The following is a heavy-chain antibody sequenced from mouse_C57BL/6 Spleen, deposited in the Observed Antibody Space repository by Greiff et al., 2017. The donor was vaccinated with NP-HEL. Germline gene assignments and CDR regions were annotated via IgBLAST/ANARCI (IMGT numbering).Heavy chain of an antibody. CDR3: AREGDAYYFDY. CDR2: ISYDGSN. Sequence: EVQLQQSGPGLVKPSQSLSLTCSVTGYSITSGYYWNWIRQFPGNKLEWMGYISYDGSNNYNPSLKNRSSITRDTSKNQFFLKLNSVTTEDTATYYCAREGDAYYFDYWGQGTTLTVSS. D-gene: IGHD3-3*01. V-gene: IGHV3-6*01. J-gene: IGHJ2*01. CDR1: GYSITSGYY.